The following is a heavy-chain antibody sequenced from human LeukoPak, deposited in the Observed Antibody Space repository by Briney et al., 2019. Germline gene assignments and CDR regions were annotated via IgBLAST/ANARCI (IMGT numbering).Heavy chain of an antibody. J-gene: IGHJ4*02. V-gene: IGHV3-30*18. Sequence: GGSLRLSCVASGFTFSSYGMHWVRQAPGKGPEWEAVISYDGSDRYYANFVKGRFTISRDSSKNTLFLQTNSMRPEDTAVYYCAKGVSRGVDPTGLEYWGQGTLVTVSS. CDR1: GFTFSSYG. D-gene: IGHD1-1*01. CDR2: ISYDGSDR. CDR3: AKGVSRGVDPTGLEY.